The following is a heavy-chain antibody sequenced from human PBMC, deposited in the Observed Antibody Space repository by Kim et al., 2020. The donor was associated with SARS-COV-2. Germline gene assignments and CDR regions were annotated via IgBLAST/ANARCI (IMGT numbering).Heavy chain of an antibody. V-gene: IGHV1-24*01. CDR3: ATDGSP. J-gene: IGHJ5*02. D-gene: IGHD1-26*01. Sequence: PEDGETIYAQKFQGRVTMTEDTSTDTAYMELSSLRSEDTAVYYCATDGSPWGQGTLVTVSS. CDR2: PEDGET.